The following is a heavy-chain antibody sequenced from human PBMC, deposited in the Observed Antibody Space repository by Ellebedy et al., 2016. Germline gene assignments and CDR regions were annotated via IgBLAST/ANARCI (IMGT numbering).Heavy chain of an antibody. D-gene: IGHD2-15*01. Sequence: SETLSLTXTVSGGSVSSGSYYWSWIRQPPGKGLEWIGYIYYSGSTNYNPSLKSRVTISVDTSKNQFSLKLSSVTAADTAVYYCARDRVVAALRYYYYGMDVWGQGTTVTVSS. CDR1: GGSVSSGSYY. CDR2: IYYSGST. CDR3: ARDRVVAALRYYYYGMDV. V-gene: IGHV4-61*01. J-gene: IGHJ6*02.